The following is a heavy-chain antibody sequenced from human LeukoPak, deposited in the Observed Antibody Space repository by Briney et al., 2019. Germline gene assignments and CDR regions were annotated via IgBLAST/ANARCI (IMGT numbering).Heavy chain of an antibody. V-gene: IGHV1-8*01. CDR1: GYTFTSYN. D-gene: IGHD6-13*01. CDR3: ARGVIAAAAYYFDY. CDR2: MNPNSGNT. J-gene: IGHJ4*02. Sequence: GASVKVSCKASGYTFTSYNINWVRQATGQGLEWMGWMNPNSGNTGYAQKFQGRVTMTRNTSISTAYMELSSLRSEDTAVYYCARGVIAAAAYYFDYWGQGTLVTVSS.